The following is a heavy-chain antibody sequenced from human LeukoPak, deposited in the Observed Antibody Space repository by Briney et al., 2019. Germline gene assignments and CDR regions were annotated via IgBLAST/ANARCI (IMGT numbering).Heavy chain of an antibody. V-gene: IGHV3-23*01. Sequence: GGSLRLSCVVSGFEFSIHDMSWGRQAPGKGSEWVSSISGRGTDTYYRDSVKGRFTISRDTSKNTLYMQMNNLRVEDTALYYCVKGFHFDWWGQETLVTVSS. CDR2: ISGRGTDT. J-gene: IGHJ4*02. CDR3: VKGFHFDW. CDR1: GFEFSIHD.